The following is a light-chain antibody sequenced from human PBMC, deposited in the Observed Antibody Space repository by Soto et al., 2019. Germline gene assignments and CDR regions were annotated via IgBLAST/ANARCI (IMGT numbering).Light chain of an antibody. CDR1: QSMSSC. V-gene: IGKV1-39*01. CDR3: QQSYSTPPT. Sequence: DIQMTQSPSSLSASVGDRVTITCRASQSMSSCLNWYQQKPGRAPKLLINAASSSQNGVPSRFSGSGSGTDFTLTIGSLQPEDFGAYYCQQSYSTPPTFGQGTRLEIQ. CDR2: AAS. J-gene: IGKJ5*01.